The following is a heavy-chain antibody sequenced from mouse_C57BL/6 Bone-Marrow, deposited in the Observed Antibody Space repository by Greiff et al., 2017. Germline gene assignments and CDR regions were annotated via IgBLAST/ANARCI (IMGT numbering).Heavy chain of an antibody. J-gene: IGHJ4*01. V-gene: IGHV1-87*01. CDR3: SDDSAVYDCAWSGIYYGNLGAMDY. D-gene: IGHD2-1*01. CDR2: GQGLEWIG. Sequence: QVQLKQSGPELARPWASVKISCQAFYTFSRRVHFAIRDTNYWMQWVKQRPGQGLEWIGAIYPGNGDTSYNQKFKGKDTLTADKSSSTAYMQLSSLTSDDSAVYDCAWSGIYYGNLGAMDYWGQGTSVTVSS. CDR1: YTFSRRVH.